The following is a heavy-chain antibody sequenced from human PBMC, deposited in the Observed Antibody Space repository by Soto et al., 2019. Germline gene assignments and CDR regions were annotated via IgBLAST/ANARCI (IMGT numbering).Heavy chain of an antibody. Sequence: GASVKVSCKASGYTFTSYGISWVRHAPGQGLEWMGWISAYNGNTNYAQKLQGRVTITTDTSTSTAYMELSSLRSEDTAVYYFASLAVAHDAFSIRAQRTTVPVSS. CDR3: ASLAVAHDAFSI. V-gene: IGHV1-18*01. CDR1: GYTFTSYG. CDR2: ISAYNGNT. J-gene: IGHJ3*02. D-gene: IGHD6-19*01.